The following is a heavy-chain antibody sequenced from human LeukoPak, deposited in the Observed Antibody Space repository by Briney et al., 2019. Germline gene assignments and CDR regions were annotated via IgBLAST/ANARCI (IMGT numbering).Heavy chain of an antibody. CDR2: SRDKAKSYST. CDR1: GFTFSDHY. D-gene: IGHD2-2*01. V-gene: IGHV3-72*01. CDR3: ARRSNTYYTFDD. J-gene: IGHJ4*02. Sequence: GGSLRLXCAASGFTFSDHYMDWVRQAPGKGLEWLARSRDKAKSYSTEHAASVKGRFTISRDNSKNSLYLQMNSLTTEDTAVYYCARRSNTYYTFDDWGQGTLVTVSS.